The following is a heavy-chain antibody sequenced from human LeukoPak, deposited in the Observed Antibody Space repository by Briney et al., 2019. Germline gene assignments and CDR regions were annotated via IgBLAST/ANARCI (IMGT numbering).Heavy chain of an antibody. D-gene: IGHD5-24*01. V-gene: IGHV4-34*01. J-gene: IGHJ4*02. CDR2: IDQSGTT. CDR3: ARGEMATIIGY. CDR1: GGSFSGYY. Sequence: PSETLSLTXVVYGGSFSGYYRSWIRQPPGKGLEWIGEIDQSGTTNYNPSLKSRVSISVDTSKKQFSLTLTSMTAADTTVYYCARGEMATIIGYWGQGTLVTVSS.